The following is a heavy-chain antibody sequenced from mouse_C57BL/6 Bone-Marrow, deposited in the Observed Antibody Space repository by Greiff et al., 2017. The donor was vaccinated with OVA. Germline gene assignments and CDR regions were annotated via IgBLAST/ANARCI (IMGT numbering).Heavy chain of an antibody. CDR1: GYTFTSYG. V-gene: IGHV1-81*01. Sequence: QVQLQQSGAELARPGASVKLSCKASGYTFTSYGISWVKQSTGQGLEWIGEIYPRSGNTYYNEKFKGKATLTADKSSSTAYMELRSLTSEDSAVYFCAKFYYDYYFDYWGQGTTLTVSS. J-gene: IGHJ2*01. D-gene: IGHD2-4*01. CDR2: IYPRSGNT. CDR3: AKFYYDYYFDY.